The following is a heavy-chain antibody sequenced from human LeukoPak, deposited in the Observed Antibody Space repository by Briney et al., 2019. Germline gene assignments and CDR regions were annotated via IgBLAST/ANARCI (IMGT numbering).Heavy chain of an antibody. CDR1: GGSISSSSYY. Sequence: PSETLSLTCTVSGGSISSSSYYWGWIRQPPGKGLEWIGSIYYSGSTYYNPSLKSRVTISVDTSKNQFSLKLSSVTAADTAVYYCARVLLTQDSSGYYYYFDYWGQGTLVTVSS. CDR3: ARVLLTQDSSGYYYYFDY. J-gene: IGHJ4*02. CDR2: IYYSGST. D-gene: IGHD3-22*01. V-gene: IGHV4-39*07.